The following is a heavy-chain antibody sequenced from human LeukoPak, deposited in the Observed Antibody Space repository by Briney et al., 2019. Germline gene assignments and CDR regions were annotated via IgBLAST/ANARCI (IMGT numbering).Heavy chain of an antibody. V-gene: IGHV3-9*01. CDR1: GFTFDDYA. Sequence: QPGGSLRLSCAASGFTFDDYAMHWVRQAPGKGLEWVSGISWNSGSIGYADSVKGRFTISKDNAKNSLYLQMNSLRAEDTAFYHCARNNGMDVWGQGTTVIVSS. J-gene: IGHJ6*02. CDR3: ARNNGMDV. CDR2: ISWNSGSI.